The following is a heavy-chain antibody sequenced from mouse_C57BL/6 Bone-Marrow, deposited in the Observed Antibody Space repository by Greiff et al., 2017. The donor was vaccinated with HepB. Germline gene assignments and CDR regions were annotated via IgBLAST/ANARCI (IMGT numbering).Heavy chain of an antibody. Sequence: QVQLQQSGAELVRPGASVKLSCKASGYTFTDYYINWVKQRPGQGLEWIARIYPGSGNTYYNEKFKGKATLTAEKSSSTAYMQLSSLTSEDSAVYFCARWGGSSYWYFDVWGTGTTVTVSS. J-gene: IGHJ1*03. V-gene: IGHV1-76*01. CDR3: ARWGGSSYWYFDV. D-gene: IGHD1-1*01. CDR1: GYTFTDYY. CDR2: IYPGSGNT.